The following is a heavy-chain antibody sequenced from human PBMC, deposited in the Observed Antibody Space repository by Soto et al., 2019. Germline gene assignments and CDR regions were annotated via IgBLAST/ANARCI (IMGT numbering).Heavy chain of an antibody. D-gene: IGHD3-16*01. CDR2: IWHDGGNK. CDR1: GFTFSSYG. Sequence: GGSLRLSCAASGFTFSSYGMHWVRQARGKGLEWVAFIWHDGGNKFYAESVKGRFTISRDNSKNTLYLQMTSLSAEDTAMYYCARDGDVNTGFGKDYWGHGTLATVSS. CDR3: ARDGDVNTGFGKDY. V-gene: IGHV3-33*01. J-gene: IGHJ4*01.